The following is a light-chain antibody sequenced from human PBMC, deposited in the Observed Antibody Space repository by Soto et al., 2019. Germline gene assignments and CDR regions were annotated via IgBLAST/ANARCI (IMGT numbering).Light chain of an antibody. CDR3: QQYNNWPPWT. CDR2: GAS. CDR1: QSVSSN. J-gene: IGKJ1*01. V-gene: IGKV3-15*01. Sequence: DIVMTQSPATLSVSAGERASLSCRASQSVSSNLAWYQYTPGQAPRLLIYGASTRATGIPARFSGSGSGTEFTLTISSLQSEDFAVYYCQQYNNWPPWTFGQGTKVDI.